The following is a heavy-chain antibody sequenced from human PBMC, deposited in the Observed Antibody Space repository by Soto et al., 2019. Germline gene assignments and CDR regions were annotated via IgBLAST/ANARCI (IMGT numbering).Heavy chain of an antibody. J-gene: IGHJ6*02. CDR2: ISYDGTKK. CDR3: AKVASMALYHYHDAFEG. D-gene: IGHD2-2*01. V-gene: IGHV3-30*18. Sequence: RGSLILSCLGSVFTFSSYGMHWVRQAPGKGLEWVAGISYDGTKKYYGDSVKGRFSISRDNSRQTVYLQMDSLRAEDTAVYYCAKVASMALYHYHDAFEGWGQGNTGT. CDR1: VFTFSSYG.